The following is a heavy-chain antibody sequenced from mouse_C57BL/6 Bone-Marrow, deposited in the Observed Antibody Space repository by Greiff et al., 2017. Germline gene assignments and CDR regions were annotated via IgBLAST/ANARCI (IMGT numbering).Heavy chain of an antibody. CDR2: IWRGGST. V-gene: IGHV2-5*01. D-gene: IGHD1-1*01. J-gene: IGHJ1*03. CDR1: GFSLTSYG. Sequence: VMLVESGPGLVQPSQSLSITCTVSGFSLTSYGVHWVRQSPGKGLAWLGVIWRGGSTDYNAAFMSRLSITKDNSKSQVFFKMNSLQADDTAIYYCAKSGSSSWYFDVWGTGTTVTVSS. CDR3: AKSGSSSWYFDV.